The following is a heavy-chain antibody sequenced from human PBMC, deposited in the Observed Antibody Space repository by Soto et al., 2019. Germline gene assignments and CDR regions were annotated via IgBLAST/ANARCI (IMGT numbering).Heavy chain of an antibody. CDR1: GGTFSSYA. CDR3: ARALNSGYDFHYGMDV. CDR2: IIPIFGTA. V-gene: IGHV1-69*01. J-gene: IGHJ6*02. Sequence: QVQLVQSGAEVKKPGSSVKVSCKASGGTFSSYAISRVRQAPGQGLEWMGGIIPIFGTANYAQKFQGRVTITADESTSTAYMELSSLRSEDTAVYYCARALNSGYDFHYGMDVWGQGTTVTVSS. D-gene: IGHD5-12*01.